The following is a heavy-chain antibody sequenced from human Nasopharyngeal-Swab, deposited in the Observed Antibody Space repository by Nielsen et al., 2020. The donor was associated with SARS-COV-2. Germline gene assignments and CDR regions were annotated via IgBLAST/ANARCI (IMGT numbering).Heavy chain of an antibody. D-gene: IGHD3-16*02. CDR1: GFTFSSYW. Sequence: GESLKISCAASGFTFSSYWMSWVRQAPGKGLEWVANIKQDGSEKYYVDSVKGRFTISRDNAKNSLYLQMNSLRAEDTAVYYCAYDYVWGSYRYQGAFDIWGQGTMVTVSS. CDR3: AYDYVWGSYRYQGAFDI. J-gene: IGHJ3*02. CDR2: IKQDGSEK. V-gene: IGHV3-7*01.